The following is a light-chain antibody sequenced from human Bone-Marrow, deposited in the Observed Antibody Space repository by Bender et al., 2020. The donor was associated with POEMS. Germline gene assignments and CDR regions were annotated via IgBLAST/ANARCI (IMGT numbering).Light chain of an antibody. CDR3: QSLDNSLSVFYV. CDR2: GLN. Sequence: QSVLTQSPSASGTPGQRVTISCFGRSSNIGRNVVNWFQHLPGRAPKLLISGLNQRPSGVPDRFSASKSGTSASLAISGLQSEDEADYYCQSLDNSLSVFYVFGTGTKVTVL. CDR1: SSNIGRNV. J-gene: IGLJ1*01. V-gene: IGLV1-44*01.